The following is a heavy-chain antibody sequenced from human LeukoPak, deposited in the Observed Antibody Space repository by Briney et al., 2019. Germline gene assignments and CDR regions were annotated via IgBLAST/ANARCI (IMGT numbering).Heavy chain of an antibody. V-gene: IGHV3-30-3*01. CDR1: GFTFSSYA. CDR3: ATYGGY. Sequence: GGSLRLSCAASGFTFSSYATHWVRQAPGKGLEWVAVISYDGSNKYYADSVKGRFTISRDNSKNTLYLQMNSLRAEDTAVYYCATYGGYWGQGTLVTVSS. J-gene: IGHJ4*02. CDR2: ISYDGSNK. D-gene: IGHD4-23*01.